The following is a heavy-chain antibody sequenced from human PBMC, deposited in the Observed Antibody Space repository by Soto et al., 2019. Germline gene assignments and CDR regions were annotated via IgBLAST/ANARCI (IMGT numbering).Heavy chain of an antibody. CDR2: IYYSGST. D-gene: IGHD4-17*01. CDR1: GCSISSYY. Sequence: SETLSLNCTVSGCSISSYYWSWIRQPPGKGLEWIGYIYYSGSTNYNPSLKSRVTISVDTSKNQFSLKLSSVTAADTAVYYCASTTVTTDWFDPWGQGILVTVSS. J-gene: IGHJ5*02. V-gene: IGHV4-59*01. CDR3: ASTTVTTDWFDP.